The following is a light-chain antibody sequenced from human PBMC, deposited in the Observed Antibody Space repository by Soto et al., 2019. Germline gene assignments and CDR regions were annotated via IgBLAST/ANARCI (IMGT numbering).Light chain of an antibody. CDR2: DAS. CDR3: QQRSNWHTVT. V-gene: IGKV3D-11*01. CDR1: QGVSSY. Sequence: EIVLTQSPATLSLSPGERATLSCRASQGVSSYLAWYQQKPGQAPRLLIYDASNRATGIPARFSGSGPGTDFTLIISSLETEDFAVYYCQQRSNWHTVTFGQGTRLEIK. J-gene: IGKJ5*01.